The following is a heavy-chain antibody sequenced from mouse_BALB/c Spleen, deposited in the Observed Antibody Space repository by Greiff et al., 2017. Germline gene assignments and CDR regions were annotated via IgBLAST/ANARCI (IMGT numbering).Heavy chain of an antibody. Sequence: QVQLQQSGPELVKPGASVKMSCKASGYTFTDYVISWVKQRTGQGLEWIGEIYPGSGSTYYNEKFKGKATLTADKSSNTAYMQLSSLTSEDSAVYFCAVLWLRRGYNAMDYWGQGTSVTVSS. CDR1: GYTFTDYV. CDR2: IYPGSGST. CDR3: AVLWLRRGYNAMDY. V-gene: IGHV1-77*01. J-gene: IGHJ4*01. D-gene: IGHD2-2*01.